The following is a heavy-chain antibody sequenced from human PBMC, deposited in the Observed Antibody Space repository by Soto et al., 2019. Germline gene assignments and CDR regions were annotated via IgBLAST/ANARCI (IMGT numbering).Heavy chain of an antibody. CDR1: GFTFSRYW. V-gene: IGHV3-7*01. D-gene: IGHD5-18*01. Sequence: PGGSLRLSCAASGFTFSRYWMNWVRQAPGKGLEWVANIKQDGTEKNYVDSVKGRFTISRDNARNSLYLQMDSLRAEDTAVYFCARGDTPMITGMDSFDIWGQGQWSPSPQ. J-gene: IGHJ3*02. CDR2: IKQDGTEK. CDR3: ARGDTPMITGMDSFDI.